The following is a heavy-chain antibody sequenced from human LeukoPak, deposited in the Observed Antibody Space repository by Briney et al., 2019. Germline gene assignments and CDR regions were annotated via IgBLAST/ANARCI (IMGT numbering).Heavy chain of an antibody. CDR3: ARDVVVVPAARKYYFDY. J-gene: IGHJ4*02. D-gene: IGHD2-2*01. CDR2: IYTSGST. V-gene: IGHV4-4*07. Sequence: SETLSLTCTVSGGSISSYYWSWLRQPAGKGLEWIGRIYTSGSTNYNPSLKSRVTMSVDTSKNQFSLKLSSLTAADTAVYYCARDVVVVPAARKYYFDYWGQGTLVTVSS. CDR1: GGSISSYY.